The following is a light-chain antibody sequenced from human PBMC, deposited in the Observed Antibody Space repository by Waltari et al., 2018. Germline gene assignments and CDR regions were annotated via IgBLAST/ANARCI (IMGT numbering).Light chain of an antibody. CDR3: QQYYSNPLT. J-gene: IGKJ2*01. V-gene: IGKV4-1*01. CDR2: WAS. CDR1: QSVLYSSNHKNY. Sequence: DIVMTQSPDSLAVSLGERATINCKSSQSVLYSSNHKNYLAWYPQKPGQPPTLLIYWASTRESGVPDRFSGSGSGTDFTLTISSLQAEDVAVYYCQQYYSNPLTFGQGTKLELK.